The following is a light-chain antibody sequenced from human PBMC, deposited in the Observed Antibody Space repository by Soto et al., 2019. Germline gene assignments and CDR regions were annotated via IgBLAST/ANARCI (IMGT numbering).Light chain of an antibody. CDR3: QVWDSSSDHVV. Sequence: SYELTQPPSVSVAPGKTARITCGGNNIGSKSVHWYQQKPGQAPVLVIYYDSDRPSGIPERFSGSNSGNTATLTISRVEAGDDADYYCQVWDSSSDHVVFGGGTKDTVL. V-gene: IGLV3-21*04. CDR1: NIGSKS. CDR2: YDS. J-gene: IGLJ2*01.